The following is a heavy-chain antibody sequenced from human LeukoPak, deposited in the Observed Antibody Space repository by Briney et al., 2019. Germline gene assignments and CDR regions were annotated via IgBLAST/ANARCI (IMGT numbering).Heavy chain of an antibody. J-gene: IGHJ6*03. CDR2: IYYSGST. CDR1: GGSISSYY. D-gene: IGHD3-22*01. Sequence: SEALSLTCTVSGGSISSYYWSWIRQPPGKGLEWIGYIYYSGSTNYNPSLKSRVTISVDTSKNQFSLKLSSVTAADTAVYYCARERVNYYMDVWGKGTTVTVSS. V-gene: IGHV4-59*01. CDR3: ARERVNYYMDV.